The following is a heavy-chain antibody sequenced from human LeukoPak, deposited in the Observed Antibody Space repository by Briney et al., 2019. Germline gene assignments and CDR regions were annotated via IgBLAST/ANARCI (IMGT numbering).Heavy chain of an antibody. Sequence: PSGTLSLTCTVSGGSISSYYCNWIRQPAGKGLEWIGRIYTSGSTNYNPSLRSRVTMSVDTSKNQFSLKLTSVTAADTAVYYCAGDREWLLDYWGQGTLVTVSS. V-gene: IGHV4-4*07. CDR2: IYTSGST. CDR3: AGDREWLLDY. CDR1: GGSISSYY. D-gene: IGHD5-12*01. J-gene: IGHJ4*02.